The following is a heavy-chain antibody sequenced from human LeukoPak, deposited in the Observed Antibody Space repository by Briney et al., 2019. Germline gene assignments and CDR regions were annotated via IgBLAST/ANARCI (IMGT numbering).Heavy chain of an antibody. CDR1: GFTFSSYS. CDR2: ISSSSTI. CDR3: ARGYYYDSSGYGY. D-gene: IGHD3-22*01. J-gene: IGHJ4*02. V-gene: IGHV3-48*02. Sequence: PGGSLRLSCAASGFTFSSYSMNWVRQAPGKGLEWVSYISSSSTIYYADSVKGRFTISRDNAKNSLYLQMNSLRDEDTAVYYCARGYYYDSSGYGYWGQGTLVTVSS.